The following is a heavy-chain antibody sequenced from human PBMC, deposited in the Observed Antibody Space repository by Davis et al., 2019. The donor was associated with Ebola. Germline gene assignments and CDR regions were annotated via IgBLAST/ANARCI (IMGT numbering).Heavy chain of an antibody. V-gene: IGHV1-2*02. CDR1: GYTFTGYY. Sequence: ASVKVSCKASGYTFTGYYMHWVRQAPGQGLEWMGWINPNSGGTNYAQKFQGRVTMTTDTSTSTAYMELRSLRSDDTAVYYCASPDYDILTGYTYYYGMDVWGQGTTVTVSS. J-gene: IGHJ6*02. CDR2: INPNSGGT. D-gene: IGHD3-9*01. CDR3: ASPDYDILTGYTYYYGMDV.